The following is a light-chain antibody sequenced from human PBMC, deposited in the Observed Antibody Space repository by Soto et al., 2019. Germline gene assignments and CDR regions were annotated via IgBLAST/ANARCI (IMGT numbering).Light chain of an antibody. CDR2: SDH. CDR3: AAWDDSLNGHV. J-gene: IGLJ1*01. CDR1: SSNIGSNT. Sequence: QSVLTQPPSASGTPGQRVTISCSGSSSNIGSNTVSWYQQLPGTAPKLLIYSDHQRPSGVPDRLSGSKSGTSASLAISGLQSEDEADYYCAAWDDSLNGHVFGTGTKLTV. V-gene: IGLV1-44*01.